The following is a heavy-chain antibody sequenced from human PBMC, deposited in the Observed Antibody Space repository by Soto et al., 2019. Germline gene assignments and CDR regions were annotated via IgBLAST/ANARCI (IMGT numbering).Heavy chain of an antibody. CDR1: GGSISSGGYS. CDR2: IYHSGST. J-gene: IGHJ4*02. Sequence: SGTLSLTCAVSGGSISSGGYSWSWIRQPPGKGLEWIGYIYHSGSTYYNPSLKSRVTISVDRSKNQFSLNLSSVTAADTAVYYCARRYGTTFDYWGQGTLVTVSS. CDR3: ARRYGTTFDY. D-gene: IGHD1-7*01. V-gene: IGHV4-30-2*01.